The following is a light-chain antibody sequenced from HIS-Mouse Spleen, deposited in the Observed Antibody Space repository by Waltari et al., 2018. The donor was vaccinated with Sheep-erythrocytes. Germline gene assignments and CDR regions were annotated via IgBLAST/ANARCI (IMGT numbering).Light chain of an antibody. Sequence: QSALTQPASVSGSPGQSLTIPCTGTSSDVGAYNSVSWYQQHPGKAPKPMIYEVSNRPSGVSNRFSGSKSGNTASLTISGLQAEDEADYYCSSYTSSSTLVFGTGTKVTVL. V-gene: IGLV2-14*01. CDR3: SSYTSSSTLV. CDR1: SSDVGAYNS. J-gene: IGLJ1*01. CDR2: EVS.